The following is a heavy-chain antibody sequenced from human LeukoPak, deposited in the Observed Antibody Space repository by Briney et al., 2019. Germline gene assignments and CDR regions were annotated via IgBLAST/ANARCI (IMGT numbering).Heavy chain of an antibody. D-gene: IGHD3-10*01. CDR2: ISASSSYV. CDR3: VRDRGVRGVSPFDY. Sequence: GGSLRLSCEVSGFTFSSYNMNWVRQAPGKGLEWVSSISASSSYVYYADSVKGRFTISRDNAKNSLYLQMNSLRAEDTAVYYCVRDRGVRGVSPFDYWGQGTLVTVSS. CDR1: GFTFSSYN. V-gene: IGHV3-21*01. J-gene: IGHJ4*02.